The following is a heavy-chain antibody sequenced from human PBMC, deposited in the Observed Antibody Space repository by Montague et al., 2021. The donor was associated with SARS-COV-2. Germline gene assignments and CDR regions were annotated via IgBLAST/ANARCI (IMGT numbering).Heavy chain of an antibody. CDR3: ARGGITTPGMVSMFLHDRGMDG. D-gene: IGHD3-10*02. CDR1: GGSISAYY. Sequence: SETLSLTCTVSGGSISAYYWSWIRQPPGKGLEWIGDMNHSRSSNYNPSLKSRVSLSVDTSKSQFSLKLNSVTAADTAVYYCARGGITTPGMVSMFLHDRGMDGWGQGTLVTVSS. CDR2: MNHSRSS. V-gene: IGHV4-59*13. J-gene: IGHJ6*02.